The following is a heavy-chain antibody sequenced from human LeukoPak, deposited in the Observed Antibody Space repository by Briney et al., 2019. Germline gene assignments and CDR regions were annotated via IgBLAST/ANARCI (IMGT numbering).Heavy chain of an antibody. CDR1: GLIVSSNY. J-gene: IGHJ3*02. CDR2: IYSGGSI. CDR3: ARALNGFDI. Sequence: GGSPRLSCAASGLIVSSNYMTWVRQAPGKGLEWVSVIYSGGSIYYADSVKGRFTISRDNSRNTLYLQMNSLRAEDTAVYYCARALNGFDIWGPGTLVTVSS. V-gene: IGHV3-53*01.